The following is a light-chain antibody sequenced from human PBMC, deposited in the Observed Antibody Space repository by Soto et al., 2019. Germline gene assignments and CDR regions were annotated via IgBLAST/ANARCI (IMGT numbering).Light chain of an antibody. Sequence: DIHMTQSPSTLPASVGDRVTITCRASQSISSWLAWYQQKPGKAPKLLIYDASSLESGVPSRFSGSGSGTEFTLTISSLQPDDFATYYCQQYNSYWTFGQGTKVDIK. CDR1: QSISSW. V-gene: IGKV1-5*01. J-gene: IGKJ1*01. CDR3: QQYNSYWT. CDR2: DAS.